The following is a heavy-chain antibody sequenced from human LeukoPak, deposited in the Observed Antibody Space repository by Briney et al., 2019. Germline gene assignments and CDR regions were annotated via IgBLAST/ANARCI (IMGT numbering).Heavy chain of an antibody. D-gene: IGHD1-26*01. CDR1: GFTFSSYS. CDR3: ARATELLD. CDR2: ISYDGSNK. V-gene: IGHV3-30*03. J-gene: IGHJ4*02. Sequence: PGGSLRLSCAASGFTFSSYSMNWVRQAPGKGLEWVAVISYDGSNKYYADSVKGRFTISRDNSKNTLYLQMNSLRAEDTAVYYCARATELLDWGQGTLVTVSS.